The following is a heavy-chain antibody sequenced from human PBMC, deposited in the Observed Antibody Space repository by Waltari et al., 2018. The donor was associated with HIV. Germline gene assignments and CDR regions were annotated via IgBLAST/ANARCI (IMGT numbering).Heavy chain of an antibody. CDR2: SYYSGRT. Sequence: QVQLQESGPGLVKPSQTLSLTCTVSGGSISSGGYYWSWIRQHPGKGLEWIGYSYYSGRTYHNPSLTSRVTISVDTSKNQSSLKLSSVTAADTAVYYCARDLLGMSDFWGQGTLVTVSS. CDR1: GGSISSGGYY. D-gene: IGHD3-16*01. V-gene: IGHV4-31*03. J-gene: IGHJ4*02. CDR3: ARDLLGMSDF.